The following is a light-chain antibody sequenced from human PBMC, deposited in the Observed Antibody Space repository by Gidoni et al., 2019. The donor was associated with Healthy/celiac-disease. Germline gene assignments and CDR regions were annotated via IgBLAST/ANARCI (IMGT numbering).Light chain of an antibody. CDR3: QSYDSSLSAQVV. Sequence: QSVLTQPPSVSGAPGQRVTISCPGSSSHIGAGYDVHWYQQLPGTAPKLLIHGNSNRPSGVPDRFSGSKSGTSASLAITGLQAEDEADYYCQSYDSSLSAQVVFGGGTKLTGL. CDR1: SSHIGAGYD. V-gene: IGLV1-40*01. J-gene: IGLJ2*01. CDR2: GNS.